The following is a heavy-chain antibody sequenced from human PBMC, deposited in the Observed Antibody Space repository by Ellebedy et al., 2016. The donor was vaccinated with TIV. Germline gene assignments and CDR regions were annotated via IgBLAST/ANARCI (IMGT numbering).Heavy chain of an antibody. CDR2: INPSGGST. Sequence: AASVKVSCKASGYSFTSYYLHWVRQAAGQGLEWMGIINPSGGSTSYAQKFKGTLTMTRDTSTSTLYMDLSSMRSEDTAVYYCARDLGSGWYGMDVWGQGTTVTVSS. J-gene: IGHJ6*02. CDR3: ARDLGSGWYGMDV. CDR1: GYSFTSYY. D-gene: IGHD6-19*01. V-gene: IGHV1-46*01.